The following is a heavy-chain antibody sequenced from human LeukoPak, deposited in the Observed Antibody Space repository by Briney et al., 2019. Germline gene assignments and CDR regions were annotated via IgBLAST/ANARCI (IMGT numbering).Heavy chain of an antibody. CDR1: GGSITSSSYY. V-gene: IGHV4-39*01. CDR2: IYYGGTT. Sequence: PSETLSLTCTVSGGSITSSSYYWGWIRQPPGKGLEWIGNIYYGGTTYYNSFLKSRVTIFEDTSKNCFSLMLSSVTAADTAVYYCARQISDYYYYYIDVWGKGTTVIVSS. J-gene: IGHJ6*03. CDR3: ARQISDYYYYYIDV.